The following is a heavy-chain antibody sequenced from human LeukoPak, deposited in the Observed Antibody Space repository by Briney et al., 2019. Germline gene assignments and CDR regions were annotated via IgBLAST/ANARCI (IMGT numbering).Heavy chain of an antibody. CDR3: ARDFTYYDFWSGYFDY. V-gene: IGHV1-46*01. CDR2: INPSGGST. D-gene: IGHD3-3*01. CDR1: GYTFTSYY. J-gene: IGHJ4*02. Sequence: ASVKVSCKASGYTFTSYYMHWVRQAPGQGLEWMGIINPSGGSTSYAQKFQGRVTMTRDMSTSTVYMELSSLRSEDTAVYYCARDFTYYDFWSGYFDYWGQGTLVTVSS.